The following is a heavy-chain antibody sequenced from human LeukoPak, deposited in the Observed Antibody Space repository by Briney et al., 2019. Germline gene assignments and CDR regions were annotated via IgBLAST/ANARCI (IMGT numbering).Heavy chain of an antibody. CDR1: GFTVSSNY. Sequence: GGSLRLSCATSGFTVSSNYMSWVRQAPGKGLEWVSVIYSGGSTYYADSVKGRFTISRDNSKNTLYLQMSSLRAEDTAVYYCARDSNSGSYKNWGQGTLVTVSS. J-gene: IGHJ4*02. V-gene: IGHV3-66*01. D-gene: IGHD3-10*01. CDR3: ARDSNSGSYKN. CDR2: IYSGGST.